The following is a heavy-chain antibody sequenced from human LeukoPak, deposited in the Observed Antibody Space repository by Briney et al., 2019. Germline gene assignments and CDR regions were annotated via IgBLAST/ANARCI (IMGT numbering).Heavy chain of an antibody. D-gene: IGHD3-22*01. Sequence: AASVKVSCKASGYTFTGYYMHWVRQAPGQGLEWMGWINPNSGGTNYAQKFQGRVTMTRDTSISTAYMELSRLRPDDTAVYYCASRRDLGYYDSSDTGVGDYWGQGTLVTVSS. CDR1: GYTFTGYY. V-gene: IGHV1-2*02. CDR3: ASRRDLGYYDSSDTGVGDY. J-gene: IGHJ4*02. CDR2: INPNSGGT.